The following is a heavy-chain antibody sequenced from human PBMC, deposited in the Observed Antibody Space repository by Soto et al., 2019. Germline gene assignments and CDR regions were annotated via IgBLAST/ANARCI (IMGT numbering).Heavy chain of an antibody. D-gene: IGHD6-19*01. CDR3: ARVGSSGWSPDY. CDR2: IFYSGST. Sequence: SETLSLTCTVSGGSTSGHYWIWIRQSPGKGLEWIGHIFYSGSTNYNPSLKSRVTLSVDTSKNQFSLRLSSVTAADTAVYYCARVGSSGWSPDYWGQGILVTVSS. V-gene: IGHV4-59*11. CDR1: GGSTSGHY. J-gene: IGHJ4*02.